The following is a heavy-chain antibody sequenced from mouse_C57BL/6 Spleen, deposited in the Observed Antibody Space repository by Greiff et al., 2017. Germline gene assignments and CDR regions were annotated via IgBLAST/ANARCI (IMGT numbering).Heavy chain of an antibody. Sequence: EVKLVESGGGLVQSGRSLRLSCATSGFTFSDFYMEWVRQAPGKGLEWIAASSNKANDYTTAYSASVKGRLIVSRATSQSILYLQLNALRAEDTAIYYGARDYYGVLDYWGQGTSVTVSS. CDR3: ARDYYGVLDY. D-gene: IGHD1-2*01. CDR2: SSNKANDYTT. V-gene: IGHV7-1*01. CDR1: GFTFSDFY. J-gene: IGHJ4*01.